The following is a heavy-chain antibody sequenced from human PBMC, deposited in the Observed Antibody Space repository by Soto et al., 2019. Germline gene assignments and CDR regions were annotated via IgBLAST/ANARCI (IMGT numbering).Heavy chain of an antibody. CDR1: GVSVSNNTW. CDR2: IYHSGST. J-gene: IGHJ4*02. V-gene: IGHV4-4*02. Sequence: SETLSLTCAVSGVSVSNNTWWSWVRQPPGKGLEWIGEIYHSGSTNYNPSLNNRVTLSLDMSRNHFSLKLKSVTAADTAVYYCARATHYDFWSGYPTPIYYFDYWGQGTLVTVSS. D-gene: IGHD3-3*01. CDR3: ARATHYDFWSGYPTPIYYFDY.